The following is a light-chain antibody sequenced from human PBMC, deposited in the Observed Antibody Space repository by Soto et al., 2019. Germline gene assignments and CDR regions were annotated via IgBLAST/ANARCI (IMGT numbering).Light chain of an antibody. V-gene: IGKV3D-15*01. CDR2: GTS. Sequence: EIVMTQSPATLSVSPGERATLSCRASRSVSSNLAWYQQKPGQAPRLLIYGTSNRATGIPDRFSGSGSGTDFTLTISSLQSEDFAVYYCQQYSSWPPLTFGGGTKVDIK. J-gene: IGKJ4*01. CDR1: RSVSSN. CDR3: QQYSSWPPLT.